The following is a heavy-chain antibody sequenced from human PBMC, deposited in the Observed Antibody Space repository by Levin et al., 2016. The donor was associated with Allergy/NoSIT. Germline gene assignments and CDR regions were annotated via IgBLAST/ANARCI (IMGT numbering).Heavy chain of an antibody. CDR1: GFTFSGSA. D-gene: IGHD3-3*01. CDR2: IRSKANSYAT. Sequence: GESLKISCAASGFTFSGSAMHWVRQASGKGLEWVGRIRSKANSYATAYAASVKGRFTISRDDSKNTAYLQMNSLKTEDTAVYYCITNELSDGVVTYYYFDYWGQGTLVTVSS. J-gene: IGHJ4*02. CDR3: ITNELSDGVVTYYYFDY. V-gene: IGHV3-73*01.